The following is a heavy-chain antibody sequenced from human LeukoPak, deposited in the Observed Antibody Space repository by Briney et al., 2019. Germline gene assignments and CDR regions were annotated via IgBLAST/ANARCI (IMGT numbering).Heavy chain of an antibody. Sequence: GGSLRLSWAASGFTFSSYWMSWVRQAPGKGLEWVAYIKPDGSEKYYVDSLKGRFTVSRDNAENSLYLQMNSLRAEATAVYYCARDRRGSSGWYYFDYWGRGTLVTVSS. J-gene: IGHJ4*02. V-gene: IGHV3-7*05. D-gene: IGHD6-19*01. CDR2: IKPDGSEK. CDR3: ARDRRGSSGWYYFDY. CDR1: GFTFSSYW.